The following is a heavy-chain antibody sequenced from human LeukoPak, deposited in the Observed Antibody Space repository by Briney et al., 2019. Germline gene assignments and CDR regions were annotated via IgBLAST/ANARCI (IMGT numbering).Heavy chain of an antibody. CDR1: GGSISSSSYY. V-gene: IGHV4-39*07. CDR2: IYYSGST. CDR3: ARSMEGSNTYYYDSSGYYCFDY. D-gene: IGHD3-22*01. J-gene: IGHJ4*02. Sequence: PSETLSLTCTVSGGSISSSSYYWGWIRQPPGKRLEWIGSIYYSGSTYYNPSLKSRVTISVDTSKNQFSLKLSSVTAADTAVYYCARSMEGSNTYYYDSSGYYCFDYWGQGTLVTVSS.